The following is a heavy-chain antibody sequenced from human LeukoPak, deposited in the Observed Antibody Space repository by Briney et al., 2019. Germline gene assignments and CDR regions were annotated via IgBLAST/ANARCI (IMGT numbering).Heavy chain of an antibody. CDR1: GFTFSSYE. V-gene: IGHV3-48*03. CDR2: IISSGSTI. D-gene: IGHD3-16*02. Sequence: GGSLRLSCAASGFTFSSYEMNWVRQAPGKGLEWVSYIISSGSTIYYADSVKGRFTISRDNAKNSLYLQMNSLRAEDTAVYYCARGGYTYYFDYWGRGTLVTVSS. J-gene: IGHJ4*02. CDR3: ARGGYTYYFDY.